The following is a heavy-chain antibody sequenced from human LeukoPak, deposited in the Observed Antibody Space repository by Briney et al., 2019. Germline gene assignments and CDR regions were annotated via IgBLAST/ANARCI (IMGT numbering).Heavy chain of an antibody. CDR1: GFTFNDFS. CDR3: AKNLGPFDV. J-gene: IGHJ3*01. V-gene: IGHV3-23*03. CDR2: IGDDGT. Sequence: PGGSLRPSCAASGFTFNDFSMTWVRQAPGKGLEWVSSIGDDGTYYADYVKGRFNISRDNSKNMLYLQLNSLRAGDTAMYYCAKNLGPFDVRGQGTMVTVSS. D-gene: IGHD3-16*01.